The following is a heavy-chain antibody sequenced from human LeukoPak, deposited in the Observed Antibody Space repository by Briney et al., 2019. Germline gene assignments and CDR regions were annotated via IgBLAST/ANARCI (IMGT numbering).Heavy chain of an antibody. CDR2: MNPNSGNT. D-gene: IGHD6-19*01. CDR1: GCTFTSYD. J-gene: IGHJ4*02. V-gene: IGHV1-8*03. CDR3: ARGPLAVAGSSFDY. Sequence: ASVKVSCKASGCTFTSYDINWVRQATGQGLEWMGWMNPNSGNTGYAQKFQGRVTITRNTSISTAYMELSSLRSEDTAVYYCARGPLAVAGSSFDYWGQGTLVTVSS.